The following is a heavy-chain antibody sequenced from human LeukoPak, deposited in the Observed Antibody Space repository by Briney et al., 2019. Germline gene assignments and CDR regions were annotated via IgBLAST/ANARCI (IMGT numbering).Heavy chain of an antibody. D-gene: IGHD3-10*01. J-gene: IGHJ3*02. CDR3: ASRSDYYGSGSHDAFDI. Sequence: SETLSLTCTVSGGSLSSYYWSWIRQPPGKGLEWIGYIYYSGSTNYNPSLKSRVTISVDTSKNQFSLKLSSVTAADTAVYYCASRSDYYGSGSHDAFDIWGQGTMVTVSS. V-gene: IGHV4-59*01. CDR1: GGSLSSYY. CDR2: IYYSGST.